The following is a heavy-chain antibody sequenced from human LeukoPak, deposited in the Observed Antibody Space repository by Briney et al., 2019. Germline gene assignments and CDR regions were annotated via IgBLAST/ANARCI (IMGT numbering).Heavy chain of an antibody. J-gene: IGHJ4*02. Sequence: SETLSLTCAVYGGSFSGYYWSWIRQPPGKGLEWIGSIYYSGSTYYNPSLKSRVTISVDTSKNQFSLKLSSVTAADTAVYYCATGYSSDPETSNGDYWGQGTLVTVSS. CDR1: GGSFSGYY. V-gene: IGHV4-34*01. D-gene: IGHD6-25*01. CDR2: IYYSGST. CDR3: ATGYSSDPETSNGDY.